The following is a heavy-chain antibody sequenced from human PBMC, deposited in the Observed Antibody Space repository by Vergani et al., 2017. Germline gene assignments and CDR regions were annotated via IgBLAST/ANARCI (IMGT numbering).Heavy chain of an antibody. CDR2: VSTGTKSQ. Sequence: QLVESGGGWVQPGGSLRLSCVVSGFDFSSYIMNWVRQAPGKGLEWVSFVSTGTKSQSYAESVKGRFTISRDSAKNSLYLQMDSLRAEDTALYYCVKDWGITTSALAYWGQGTLVTVSS. CDR1: GFDFSSYI. D-gene: IGHD6-13*01. V-gene: IGHV3-48*01. J-gene: IGHJ4*02. CDR3: VKDWGITTSALAY.